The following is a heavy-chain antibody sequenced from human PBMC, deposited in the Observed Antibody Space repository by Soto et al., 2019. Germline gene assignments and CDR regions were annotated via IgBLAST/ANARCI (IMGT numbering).Heavy chain of an antibody. D-gene: IGHD4-17*01. V-gene: IGHV4-31*03. J-gene: IGHJ3*02. CDR1: GGSISSGGYY. Sequence: QVQLQESGPGLVKPSQTLSLTCTVSGGSISSGGYYWSWIRQHPGKGLEWLGYIYYSGSTYYNPSLKSRVTISVDTVKNQFSLKLSSVTAEDTAVYYCAREPKPNYGGGGDDAFDIWGQGTMVTVSS. CDR2: IYYSGST. CDR3: AREPKPNYGGGGDDAFDI.